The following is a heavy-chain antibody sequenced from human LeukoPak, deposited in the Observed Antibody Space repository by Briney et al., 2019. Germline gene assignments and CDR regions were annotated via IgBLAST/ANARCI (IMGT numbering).Heavy chain of an antibody. CDR3: ARDRYYDILTGYLEPTFYYYMDV. D-gene: IGHD3-9*01. J-gene: IGHJ6*03. Sequence: GGSLRLSCAASGFTFSSYSMNWVRQAPGKGLEWVSSISSSSSYIYYADSVKGRFTISRDNAKNSLYLQMNSLRAEDTAVYYCARDRYYDILTGYLEPTFYYYMDVWGKGTTVTISS. V-gene: IGHV3-21*01. CDR2: ISSSSSYI. CDR1: GFTFSSYS.